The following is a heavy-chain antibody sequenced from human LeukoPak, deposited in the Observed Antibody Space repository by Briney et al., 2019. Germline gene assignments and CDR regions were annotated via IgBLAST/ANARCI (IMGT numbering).Heavy chain of an antibody. J-gene: IGHJ4*02. CDR3: ASAQITIFGVVSRLYFDY. CDR1: GGSISSYY. D-gene: IGHD3-3*01. Sequence: SETLSLTRTVSGGSISSYYWSWIRQPPGKGLEWIGYIYYSGSTNYNPSLKSRVTISVDTSKNQFSLKLSSVTAADTAVYYCASAQITIFGVVSRLYFDYWGQGTLVTVSS. V-gene: IGHV4-59*01. CDR2: IYYSGST.